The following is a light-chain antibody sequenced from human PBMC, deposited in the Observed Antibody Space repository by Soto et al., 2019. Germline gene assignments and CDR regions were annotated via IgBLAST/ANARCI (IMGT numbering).Light chain of an antibody. Sequence: IQMTQSPSTLSGSVGERVTITCRASQSISSWLAWYQQKPGKAPKLLIYDASTLESGAPSRFSGSGSGTELTLTINSLQPDDFASYYCQQYNSYPWTFGQGTKVDIK. CDR1: QSISSW. CDR3: QQYNSYPWT. V-gene: IGKV1-5*01. J-gene: IGKJ1*01. CDR2: DAS.